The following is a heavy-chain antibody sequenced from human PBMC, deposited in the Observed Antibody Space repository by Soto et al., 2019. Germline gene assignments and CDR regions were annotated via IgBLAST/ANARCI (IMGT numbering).Heavy chain of an antibody. V-gene: IGHV4-38-2*01. Sequence: PSETLSLTCAVSGDSISSGYYWAWIRQSPGKGLEWIGSIYHSGTTYYNPSLKSRVTISVDTSKNQFSLRLSSVTTADTALYYCARTTAVPNTLRSRYFFDYWGQGTLVTVSS. CDR3: ARTTAVPNTLRSRYFFDY. CDR1: GDSISSGYY. CDR2: IYHSGTT. J-gene: IGHJ4*02. D-gene: IGHD4-17*01.